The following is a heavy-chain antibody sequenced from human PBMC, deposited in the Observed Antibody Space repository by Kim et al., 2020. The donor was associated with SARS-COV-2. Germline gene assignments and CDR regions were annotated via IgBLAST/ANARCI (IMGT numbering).Heavy chain of an antibody. Sequence: SETLSLTCAVYGGSFSGYYWSWIRQPPGKGLEWIGEINHSGSTNYNPSLKSRVTISVDTSKNQFSLKLSSVTAADTAVYYCARGRGYCSSTSCYFYYY. CDR3: ARGRGYCSSTSCYFYYY. J-gene: IGHJ6*03. D-gene: IGHD2-2*01. CDR1: GGSFSGYY. CDR2: INHSGST. V-gene: IGHV4-34*01.